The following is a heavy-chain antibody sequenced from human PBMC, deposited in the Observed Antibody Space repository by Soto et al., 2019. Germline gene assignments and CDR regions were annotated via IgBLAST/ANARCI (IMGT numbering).Heavy chain of an antibody. Sequence: WASVKVSCKASGYTFTSYYMHWVRQAPGQGLEWMGIINPSGGSTSYAQKFQGRVTMTRDTSTSTVYMELSSLRSEDTAVYYCARVIYGGNSGATWYYGMDVWGQGTTVTVSS. D-gene: IGHD2-21*02. J-gene: IGHJ6*02. CDR3: ARVIYGGNSGATWYYGMDV. V-gene: IGHV1-46*01. CDR2: INPSGGST. CDR1: GYTFTSYY.